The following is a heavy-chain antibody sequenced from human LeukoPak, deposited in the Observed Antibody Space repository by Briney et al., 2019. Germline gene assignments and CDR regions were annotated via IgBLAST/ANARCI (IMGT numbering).Heavy chain of an antibody. J-gene: IGHJ4*02. CDR2: ISGSGGTT. CDR3: AKGIVDSSGYLPYYFDY. V-gene: IGHV3-23*01. CDR1: GFTFINYI. Sequence: PGGSLRLSCAASGFTFINYIMTWVRQAPGKGLEWVSAISGSGGTTVYSDSVKGRFTVSRDNSRNTLYLQMNSLRAEDTAVYYCAKGIVDSSGYLPYYFDYWGQGTLVTVSS. D-gene: IGHD3-22*01.